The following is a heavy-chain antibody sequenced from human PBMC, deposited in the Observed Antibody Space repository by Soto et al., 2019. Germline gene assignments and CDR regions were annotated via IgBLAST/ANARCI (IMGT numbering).Heavy chain of an antibody. CDR1: GFTFSSYG. V-gene: IGHV3-33*01. Sequence: QVQLVESGGGVVQPGRSLRLSCAASGFTFSSYGMHWVRQAPGKGLEWVAVIWYDGSNKYYADSVKGRFTISRDNPKNTLYLQMNSLRAEDTAVYYCAREGVFNRYYYGMDVWGQGTTVTVSS. D-gene: IGHD3-16*01. CDR3: AREGVFNRYYYGMDV. J-gene: IGHJ6*02. CDR2: IWYDGSNK.